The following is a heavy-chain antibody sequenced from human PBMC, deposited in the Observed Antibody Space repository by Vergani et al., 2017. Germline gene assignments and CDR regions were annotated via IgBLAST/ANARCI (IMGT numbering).Heavy chain of an antibody. Sequence: EVQLVESGGGLEQPGGSLRLSCAASGFTLSDHVMDWVRQGPGKGLEWVGRSRNKARSYTTEYSASVKGRFTISRDDSRNSLYLQMNSLKTEDTAVYYCANSGIVGAFDTWGQGTMVTVSS. D-gene: IGHD3-16*02. J-gene: IGHJ3*02. CDR2: SRNKARSYTT. CDR1: GFTLSDHV. V-gene: IGHV3-72*01. CDR3: ANSGIVGAFDT.